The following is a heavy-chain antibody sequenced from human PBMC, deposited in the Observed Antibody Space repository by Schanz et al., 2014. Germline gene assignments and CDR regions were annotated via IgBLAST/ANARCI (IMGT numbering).Heavy chain of an antibody. Sequence: VQLVESGGGVVQPGRSLRLSCAASGFTFSSYAMSWVRQAPGKGLEWVSAISGSGGSTYYADSVKGRFTISRDNSKNTLYLQMNSLRAEDMAVYYCAKDAENTAMITDYFDYWGQGTLVTVSS. CDR1: GFTFSSYA. D-gene: IGHD5-18*01. CDR3: AKDAENTAMITDYFDY. V-gene: IGHV3-23*04. J-gene: IGHJ4*02. CDR2: ISGSGGST.